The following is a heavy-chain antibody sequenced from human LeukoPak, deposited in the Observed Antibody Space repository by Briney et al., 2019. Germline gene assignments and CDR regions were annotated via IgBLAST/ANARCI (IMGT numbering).Heavy chain of an antibody. CDR2: IYYSGST. CDR1: GGSISSYY. Sequence: SETLSLTCTVSGGSISSYYWSWIRQPPGKGLEWIGYIYYSGSTNYNPSLKSRVTISVDTSKNQFSLKLSSVTAADTAVYYCARSYDYVWDPGNWFDPWGQGTLVTVSS. CDR3: ARSYDYVWDPGNWFDP. V-gene: IGHV4-59*01. D-gene: IGHD3-16*01. J-gene: IGHJ5*02.